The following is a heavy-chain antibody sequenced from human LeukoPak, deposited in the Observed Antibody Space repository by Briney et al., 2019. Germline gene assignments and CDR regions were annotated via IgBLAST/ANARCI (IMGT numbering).Heavy chain of an antibody. J-gene: IGHJ6*03. CDR2: IRSYSSYI. CDR1: GFTSDTYN. D-gene: IGHD2/OR15-2a*01. V-gene: IGHV3-21*01. CDR3: ARFSEVYYYVDV. Sequence: GGSLRLSCAASGFTSDTYNFNWVRQAPGKGLEWVASIRSYSSYIYYADSVKGRFTISRDDAKKSLYLQMNSLTAGDTAVYFCARFSEVYYYVDVWGTGTTVTVSS.